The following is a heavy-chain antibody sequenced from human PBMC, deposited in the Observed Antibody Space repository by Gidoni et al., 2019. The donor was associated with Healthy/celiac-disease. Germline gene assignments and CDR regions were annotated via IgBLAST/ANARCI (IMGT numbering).Heavy chain of an antibody. D-gene: IGHD6-13*01. CDR3: AKDNVAAAGSYWYFDL. CDR2: ISGSGGST. Sequence: EVQLLESGGGLVQPGGSLRLSCAASGFTFSSYAMSWVRQAPGKGLEWVSAISGSGGSTYYADSVKGRFTISRDNSKNTLYLQMNSLRAEDTAVYYCAKDNVAAAGSYWYFDLWGRGTLVTVSS. CDR1: GFTFSSYA. V-gene: IGHV3-23*01. J-gene: IGHJ2*01.